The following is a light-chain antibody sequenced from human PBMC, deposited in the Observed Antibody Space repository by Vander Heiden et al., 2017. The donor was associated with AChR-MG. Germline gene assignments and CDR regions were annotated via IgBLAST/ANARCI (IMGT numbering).Light chain of an antibody. CDR2: GAS. J-gene: IGKJ1*01. CDR1: QSVSSN. CDR3: QQYNNWLT. Sequence: EIVMTQSPATLSVSPGERATLSCRASQSVSSNLAWYQQKPGQAPRHLIYGASTRATGIPARFSGSGSGTEFTLTISSLQSEDFAVYYCQQYNNWLTFGQGTKVEIK. V-gene: IGKV3-15*01.